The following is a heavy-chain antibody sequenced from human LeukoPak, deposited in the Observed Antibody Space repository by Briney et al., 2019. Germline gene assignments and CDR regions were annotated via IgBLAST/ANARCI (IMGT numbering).Heavy chain of an antibody. D-gene: IGHD4-11*01. Sequence: SVKVSCKASGGTFSSYAISWVRQAPGQGLEWMGGIIPIFGTANYAQKFQGRVTITADESTSTAYMELSSLRSEDTAVYYCARGLMTTVTTNDYWGQGTLVTVSS. CDR2: IIPIFGTA. CDR3: ARGLMTTVTTNDY. CDR1: GGTFSSYA. V-gene: IGHV1-69*13. J-gene: IGHJ4*02.